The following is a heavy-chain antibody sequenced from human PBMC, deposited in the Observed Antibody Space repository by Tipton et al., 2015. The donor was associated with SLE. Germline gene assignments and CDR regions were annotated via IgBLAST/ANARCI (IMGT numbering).Heavy chain of an antibody. CDR2: ISPSGATT. J-gene: IGHJ6*02. V-gene: IGHV3-23*01. Sequence: SLRLSCEASGFTFESYAMNWVRQAPGKGLQWVSTISPSGATTYYADSVRGRFTISRDNSRNTLSLRMNGLRAEDSAIYYCAKDPLQHCASSSCYRVPYNGIDVWGQGTTVIVSS. CDR1: GFTFESYA. D-gene: IGHD2-2*02. CDR3: AKDPLQHCASSSCYRVPYNGIDV.